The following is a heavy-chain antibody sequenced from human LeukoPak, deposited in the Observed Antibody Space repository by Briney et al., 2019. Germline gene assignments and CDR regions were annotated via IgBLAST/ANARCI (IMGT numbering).Heavy chain of an antibody. V-gene: IGHV1-18*01. Sequence: ASVTVSCKASGYTFTSYGISWVRQAPGQGLEWMGWISAYNGNTNYAQKLQGRVTMTTDTSTSTAYMELRSLRSDDTAVYYCARMSPYMGATTSDAFDIWGQGTMATVSS. CDR1: GYTFTSYG. J-gene: IGHJ3*02. CDR3: ARMSPYMGATTSDAFDI. D-gene: IGHD5-12*01. CDR2: ISAYNGNT.